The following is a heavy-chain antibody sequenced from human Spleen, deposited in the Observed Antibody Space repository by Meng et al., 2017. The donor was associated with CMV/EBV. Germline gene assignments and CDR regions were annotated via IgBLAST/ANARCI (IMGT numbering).Heavy chain of an antibody. J-gene: IGHJ4*02. D-gene: IGHD5-12*01. CDR1: GDSITTTSYY. Sequence: GSLRLSCSVSGDSITTTSYYWTWIRQPPGKVLECVGSLFYRGGAYYSPSLKSRVAISIDTSKRQFSLKLSSVTAADTAVYYCASQTEYSAYELFFDYWGQGTLVTVSS. V-gene: IGHV4-39*07. CDR3: ASQTEYSAYELFFDY. CDR2: LFYRGGA.